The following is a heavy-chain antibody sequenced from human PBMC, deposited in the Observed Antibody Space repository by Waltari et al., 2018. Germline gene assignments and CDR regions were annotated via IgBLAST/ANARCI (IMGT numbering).Heavy chain of an antibody. V-gene: IGHV1-18*01. CDR1: GYTFTSYG. Sequence: QIRLVQSGDEIKEPGASVKVSCKASGYTFTSYGISWLRRAPGQGLEWMGWVSPYDVNTNYAQKVQGRVGMTTDTSTTTAYMELRSLTSDDTAMYYCARGDDILTDYYKGLDYWGQGTLVTVSS. CDR2: VSPYDVNT. CDR3: ARGDDILTDYYKGLDY. D-gene: IGHD3-9*01. J-gene: IGHJ4*02.